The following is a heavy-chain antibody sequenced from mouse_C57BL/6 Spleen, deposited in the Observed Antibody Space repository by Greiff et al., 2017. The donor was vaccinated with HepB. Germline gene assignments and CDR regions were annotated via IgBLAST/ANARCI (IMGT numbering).Heavy chain of an antibody. CDR2: IDPENGDT. Sequence: VHVKQSGAELVRPGASVKLSCTASGFNIKDDYMHWVKQRPEQGLEWIGWIDPENGDTEYASKFQGKATITADTSSNTAYLQLSSLTSEDTAVYYCTTDSLWGQGTLVTVSA. J-gene: IGHJ3*01. CDR1: GFNIKDDY. V-gene: IGHV14-4*01. CDR3: TTDSL.